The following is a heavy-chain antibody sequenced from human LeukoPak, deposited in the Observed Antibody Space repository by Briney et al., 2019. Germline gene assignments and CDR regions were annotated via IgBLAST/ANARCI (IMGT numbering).Heavy chain of an antibody. Sequence: ASVKVSCTVSGYTLTELSMHWVRQAPGQGLEWMGIINPSGGSTSYAQKFQGRVTMTRDTSTSTVYMELSSLRSEDTAVYYCARPPLYGGSYFDYWGQGTLVTVSS. CDR3: ARPPLYGGSYFDY. D-gene: IGHD4-23*01. J-gene: IGHJ4*02. CDR1: GYTLTELS. CDR2: INPSGGST. V-gene: IGHV1-46*01.